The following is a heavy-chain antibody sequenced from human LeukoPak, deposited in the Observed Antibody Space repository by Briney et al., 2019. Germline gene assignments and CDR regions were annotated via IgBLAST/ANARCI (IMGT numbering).Heavy chain of an antibody. Sequence: SETLSLTCVVYGGSFSGYYWSWIRQPPGKGLEWIGEINHSGSTNYNPSLKSRVTISVDTSKNQFSLKLSSVTAADTAVYYCARALRGIAARLYPYWGQGTLVTVSS. CDR3: ARALRGIAARLYPY. J-gene: IGHJ4*02. CDR2: INHSGST. CDR1: GGSFSGYY. D-gene: IGHD6-6*01. V-gene: IGHV4-34*01.